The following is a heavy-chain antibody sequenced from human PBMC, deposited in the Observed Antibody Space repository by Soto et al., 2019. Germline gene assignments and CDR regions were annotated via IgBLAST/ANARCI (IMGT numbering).Heavy chain of an antibody. CDR2: TYYRSKWYN. J-gene: IGHJ4*02. CDR1: GDSVSSNSAA. V-gene: IGHV6-1*01. D-gene: IGHD4-17*01. Sequence: SQTLSLTCAISGDSVSSNSAAWNWIRQSPSRGLEWLGRTYYRSKWYNDYAVSVKSRITINPDTSKNQFSLQLNSVTPEDTAVYYCARAPRGLSAVTPPFDYWGQGTLVTVSS. CDR3: ARAPRGLSAVTPPFDY.